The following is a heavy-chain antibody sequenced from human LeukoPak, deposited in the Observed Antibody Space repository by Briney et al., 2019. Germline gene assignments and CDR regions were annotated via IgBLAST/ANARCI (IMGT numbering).Heavy chain of an antibody. CDR1: GFTFSSYG. CDR3: ARAFRWGKYYYYGMDV. J-gene: IGHJ6*02. V-gene: IGHV3-33*01. CDR2: IWYDGSNK. Sequence: QAGGSLRLSCAASGFTFSSYGMHWVRQAPGKGLEWVAVIWYDGSNKYCADSVKGRFTISRDNSKNTLYLQMNSLRAEDTAVYYCARAFRWGKYYYYGMDVWGQGTTVTVSS. D-gene: IGHD4-23*01.